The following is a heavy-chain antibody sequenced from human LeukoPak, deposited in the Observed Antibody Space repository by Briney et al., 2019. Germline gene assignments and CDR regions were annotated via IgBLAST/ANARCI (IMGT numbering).Heavy chain of an antibody. V-gene: IGHV4-34*01. CDR3: ARGKTPSSWYPDY. D-gene: IGHD6-13*01. Sequence: SETLSLTCAVYGGSFSNYYWSWIRQPPGKGLEWIGEINHRGGTNSNPSLKSRVTLSVDTSKTQFSLRLSSVTAADTAVYYCARGKTPSSWYPDYWGQGTLVTVPS. CDR1: GGSFSNYY. J-gene: IGHJ4*02. CDR2: INHRGGT.